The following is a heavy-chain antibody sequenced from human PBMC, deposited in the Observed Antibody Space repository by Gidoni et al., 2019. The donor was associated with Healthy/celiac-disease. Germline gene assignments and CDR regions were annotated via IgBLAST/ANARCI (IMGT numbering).Heavy chain of an antibody. V-gene: IGHV4-34*01. J-gene: IGHJ4*02. CDR3: ARGRWELRFDY. D-gene: IGHD1-26*01. Sequence: QVQLQQWGAGLLKTSETLSLTCAVYGGSFRGYYWSWIRQPPGKGLEWIGEINHSGSTNYNPSLKSRVTISVDTSKNQFSLKLSSVTAADTAVYSCARGRWELRFDYWGQGTLVTVSS. CDR1: GGSFRGYY. CDR2: INHSGST.